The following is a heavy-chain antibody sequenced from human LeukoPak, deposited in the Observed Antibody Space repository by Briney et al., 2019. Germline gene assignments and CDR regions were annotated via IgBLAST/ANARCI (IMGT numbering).Heavy chain of an antibody. CDR2: IYYSGST. CDR1: GGPISSYY. D-gene: IGHD2-15*01. V-gene: IGHV4-59*01. CDR3: AREHCSGGSCYSDD. J-gene: IGHJ4*02. Sequence: SETLSLTCTVSGGPISSYYWSWIRQPPGKGLEWIGYIYYSGSTNYNPSLKSRVTISVDTSKNQFSLKLSSVTAADTAVYYCAREHCSGGSCYSDDWGQGTLVTVSS.